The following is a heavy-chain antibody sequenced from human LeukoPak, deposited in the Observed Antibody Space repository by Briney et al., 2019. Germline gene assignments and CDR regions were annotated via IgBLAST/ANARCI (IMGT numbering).Heavy chain of an antibody. J-gene: IGHJ3*01. CDR2: IYYSGST. D-gene: IGHD3-3*01. Sequence: SETLSLTCTVPGGSISSSSYYWGWIRQPPGKGLEWIGSIYYSGSTYYNPSLKSRITISLDTSKNQFSLKLNSVTAADTAVYYCARGRNLEWLYGFDVWGQGTMVTVSS. CDR1: GGSISSSSYY. V-gene: IGHV4-39*07. CDR3: ARGRNLEWLYGFDV.